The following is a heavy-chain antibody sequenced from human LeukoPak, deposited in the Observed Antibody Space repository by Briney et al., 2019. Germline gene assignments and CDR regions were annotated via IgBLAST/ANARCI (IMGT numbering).Heavy chain of an antibody. CDR1: GHTFTNDE. J-gene: IGHJ4*02. CDR2: MNPSSGNT. D-gene: IGHD2-8*01. V-gene: IGHV1-8*01. CDR3: ARRDCTTGACRSDD. Sequence: GASVKVSCKASGHTFTNDEIHWVRQATGQGLEWMGWMNPSSGNTGYAQKFQGRLTMTRNTSISTAYMDLSSLRSDDTAVYYCARRDCTTGACRSDDWGQGTRVSVSP.